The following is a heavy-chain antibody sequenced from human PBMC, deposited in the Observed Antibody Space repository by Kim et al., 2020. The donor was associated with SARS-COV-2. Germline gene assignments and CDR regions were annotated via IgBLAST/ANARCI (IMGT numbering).Heavy chain of an antibody. J-gene: IGHJ4*02. CDR2: IYSSGST. CDR1: AGSMRSSIYY. Sequence: SETLSLTCTVSAGSMRSSIYYWCLIRQPPVEGLEWIGSIYSSGSTYYNPSLKSQVTISVDTSENQFSLKLNAVTAADTAVYYCASLPKYYHFWSGYYTGLAYWRQGTLVTVPS. D-gene: IGHD3-3*01. V-gene: IGHV4-39*01. CDR3: ASLPKYYHFWSGYYTGLAY.